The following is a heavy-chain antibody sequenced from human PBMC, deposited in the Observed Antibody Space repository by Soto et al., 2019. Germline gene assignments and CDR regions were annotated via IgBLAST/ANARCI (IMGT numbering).Heavy chain of an antibody. D-gene: IGHD3-3*01. Sequence: EAQSVTCPVSGVSISSYYWSWIRQPPGKGLEWIGYIYYSGSTNYNPSLKSRVTISVDTSKNQFSLKLSSATAADTAVYYCARVAVFWSGYPYYFDYWGQGTLVTVYS. CDR3: ARVAVFWSGYPYYFDY. V-gene: IGHV4-59*01. CDR2: IYYSGST. J-gene: IGHJ4*02. CDR1: GVSISSYY.